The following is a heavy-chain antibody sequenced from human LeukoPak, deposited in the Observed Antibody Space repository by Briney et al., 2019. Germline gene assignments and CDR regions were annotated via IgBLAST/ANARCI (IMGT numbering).Heavy chain of an antibody. CDR3: AKGPRSPSSHADY. J-gene: IGHJ4*02. V-gene: IGHV3-23*01. Sequence: GGTLSLSCAVSGFSFSSYAMSWVRQPPGQGLEWVSAISGSGSSTYYADSVKGRFTISRDNSKNTLYLQMNSLRAEYTAGYYCAKGPRSPSSHADYWGQGALVTVSS. CDR2: ISGSGSST. CDR1: GFSFSSYA. D-gene: IGHD2-2*01.